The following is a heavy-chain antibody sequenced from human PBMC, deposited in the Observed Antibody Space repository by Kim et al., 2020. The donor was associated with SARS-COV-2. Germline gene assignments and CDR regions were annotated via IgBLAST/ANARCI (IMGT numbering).Heavy chain of an antibody. V-gene: IGHV3-7*03. Sequence: TYYVDSLKGRFTISRDNAENALFLHMNSLRDEDTAVYFCTNWGNSWGLDYWGQGTLVRVSS. J-gene: IGHJ4*02. CDR2: T. D-gene: IGHD3-16*01. CDR3: TNWGNSWGLDY.